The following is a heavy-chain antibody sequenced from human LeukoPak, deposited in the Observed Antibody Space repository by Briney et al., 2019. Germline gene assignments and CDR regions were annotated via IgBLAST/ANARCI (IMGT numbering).Heavy chain of an antibody. CDR3: ARYIRSGDYYMDV. V-gene: IGHV4-59*11. D-gene: IGHD3-3*01. CDR1: GGSISSHY. CDR2: IYYSGST. J-gene: IGHJ6*03. Sequence: SETLSLTCTVSGGSISSHYWSWIRHPPGSRLEWIGYIYYSGSTNYNPSLKSRVTISVDTSKNQFSLKLTSVTAADTAIYYCARYIRSGDYYMDVWGEGTTVTVSS.